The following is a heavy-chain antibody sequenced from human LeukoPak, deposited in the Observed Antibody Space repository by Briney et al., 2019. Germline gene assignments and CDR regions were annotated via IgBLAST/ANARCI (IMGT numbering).Heavy chain of an antibody. J-gene: IGHJ4*02. V-gene: IGHV1-69*04. D-gene: IGHD3-22*01. CDR1: GGTFNSYA. Sequence: SVKVSCKASGGTFNSYAISWVRQAPGQGLEWMGRIIPILAIANYTQKFQGRVTITADKSTSTAYMELSSLRSEDTAVYYCARDPGYYDVSGYYYYYFDYWGQGTLVTVSS. CDR2: IIPILAIA. CDR3: ARDPGYYDVSGYYYYYFDY.